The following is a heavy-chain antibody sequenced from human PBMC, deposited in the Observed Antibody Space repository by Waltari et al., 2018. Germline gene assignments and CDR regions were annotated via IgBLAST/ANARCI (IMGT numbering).Heavy chain of an antibody. Sequence: EVQLVETGGGLIQPGGSLRLSCAASGFTVSSNYMSWVRQAPGKGLEWGSGIYSGGSTYYADSVKGRFTISRDNSKNTLYLQMNSLRAEDTAVYYCARDLGTTEDAFDIWGQGTMVTVSS. CDR2: IYSGGST. CDR1: GFTVSSNY. V-gene: IGHV3-53*02. CDR3: ARDLGTTEDAFDI. J-gene: IGHJ3*02. D-gene: IGHD1-7*01.